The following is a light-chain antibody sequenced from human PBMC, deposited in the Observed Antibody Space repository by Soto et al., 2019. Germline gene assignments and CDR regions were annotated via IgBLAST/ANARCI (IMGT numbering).Light chain of an antibody. CDR2: DAS. Sequence: DIQMTQSPSTLSASVGDRVTITCRASQSISSWLACYQQKPGKAPKLLIYDASSLESGLPSRLSGSGSGTEFTLPISSLQPDDFATYYCQQYNSLWTFGQGTKVEIK. V-gene: IGKV1-5*01. J-gene: IGKJ1*01. CDR3: QQYNSLWT. CDR1: QSISSW.